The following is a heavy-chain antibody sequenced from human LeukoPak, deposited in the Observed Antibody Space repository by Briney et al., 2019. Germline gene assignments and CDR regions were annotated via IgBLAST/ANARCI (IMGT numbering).Heavy chain of an antibody. J-gene: IGHJ4*02. CDR1: GYSFTSFG. D-gene: IGHD6-19*01. V-gene: IGHV1-18*01. Sequence: ASVKVSCKSSGYSFTSFGVSWVRQAPGQGLEWMGWISGYNGDTIFARKLQGRVALTTDTSTSTSYLELRGLRSDDTAVYYCARDRKVGLTYSSGWLDYWGQGTLVTVSS. CDR2: ISGYNGDT. CDR3: ARDRKVGLTYSSGWLDY.